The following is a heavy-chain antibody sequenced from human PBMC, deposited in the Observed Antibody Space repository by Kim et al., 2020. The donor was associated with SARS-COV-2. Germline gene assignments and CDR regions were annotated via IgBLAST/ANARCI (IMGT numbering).Heavy chain of an antibody. J-gene: IGHJ4*02. V-gene: IGHV3-7*03. Sequence: DSAKGRFTISRDNAKNSLYLQMNSLRAEDTAVYYCARALGWLQFQVFDYWGQGTLVTVSS. CDR3: ARALGWLQFQVFDY. D-gene: IGHD5-12*01.